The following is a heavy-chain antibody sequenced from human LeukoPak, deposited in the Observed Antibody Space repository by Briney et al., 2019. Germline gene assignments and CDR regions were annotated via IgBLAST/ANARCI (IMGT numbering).Heavy chain of an antibody. CDR3: ATGYYYDSSGYLVY. J-gene: IGHJ4*02. Sequence: ASVKVSCKVSGYTLTELSMHGVRQAPGKGLEWMGGFDPEDGETIYAQKFQGRVTMTEDTSTDTAYMELSSLRSEDTAVYYCATGYYYDSSGYLVYWGQGTLVTVSS. D-gene: IGHD3-22*01. CDR2: FDPEDGET. V-gene: IGHV1-24*01. CDR1: GYTLTELS.